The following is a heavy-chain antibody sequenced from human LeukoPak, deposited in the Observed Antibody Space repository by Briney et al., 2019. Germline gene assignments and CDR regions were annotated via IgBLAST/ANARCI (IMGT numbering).Heavy chain of an antibody. Sequence: PSETLSLTCTVSGGSISSYYWSWIRQPPGKGLEWIGYIYYSGSTNYNPSLKSRVTTSVDTSKNQFSLKLSSVTAADTAVYYCARRGRALYCSGGSCYDYWGQGTLVTVSS. J-gene: IGHJ4*02. V-gene: IGHV4-59*01. CDR3: ARRGRALYCSGGSCYDY. D-gene: IGHD2-15*01. CDR2: IYYSGST. CDR1: GGSISSYY.